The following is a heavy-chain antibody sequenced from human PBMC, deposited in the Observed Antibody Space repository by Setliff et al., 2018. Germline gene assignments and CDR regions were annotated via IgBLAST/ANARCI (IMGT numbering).Heavy chain of an antibody. Sequence: SETLSLTCSVSGGSISRSSYHYVWIRQPPGKGLEWIGSIYYSGTTHYNPSLKSRVTISVDTSKNQFSLKLSSVTAADTAVYYCARDEGSSYFYGMDVWGQGTTVTVSS. CDR2: IYYSGTT. V-gene: IGHV4-39*07. D-gene: IGHD6-13*01. CDR3: ARDEGSSYFYGMDV. J-gene: IGHJ6*02. CDR1: GGSISRSSYH.